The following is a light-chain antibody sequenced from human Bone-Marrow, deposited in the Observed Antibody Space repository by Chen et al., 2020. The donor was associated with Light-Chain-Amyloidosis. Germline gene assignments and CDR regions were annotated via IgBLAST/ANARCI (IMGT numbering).Light chain of an antibody. V-gene: IGKV2-28*01. CDR3: MQALQTPYT. Sequence: DIVMTQSPLSLPVTPGEPAPISCRSSQSLLHSNGYNYLDWYLQKPGQSPQLLIYLGSNRASGVPDRVSGSGSGTDFTLKISRVEAEDVGVYYCMQALQTPYTFGQGTKLEIK. J-gene: IGKJ2*01. CDR1: QSLLHSNGYNY. CDR2: LGS.